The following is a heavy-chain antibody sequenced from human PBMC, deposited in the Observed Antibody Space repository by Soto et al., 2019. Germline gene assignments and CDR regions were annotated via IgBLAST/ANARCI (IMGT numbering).Heavy chain of an antibody. V-gene: IGHV4-59*13. CDR1: GGSISSYY. Sequence: QVQLQESGPGLVKSSETLSLTCTVTGGSISSYYWSWIRRPPGKGLEWIGHIYDSGSTNYNPSLESRVTISLDTSTNQFSLKFSSVTAADTAVYYCARAQPFEFHNWFDPRGQGTLVSVSA. J-gene: IGHJ5*02. CDR2: IYDSGST. D-gene: IGHD3-10*01. CDR3: ARAQPFEFHNWFDP.